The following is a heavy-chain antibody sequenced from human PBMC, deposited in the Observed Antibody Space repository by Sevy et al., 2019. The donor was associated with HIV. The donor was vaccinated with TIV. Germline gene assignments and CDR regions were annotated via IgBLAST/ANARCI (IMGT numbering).Heavy chain of an antibody. CDR2: IVVGSGST. J-gene: IGHJ5*02. D-gene: IGHD3-3*01. CDR3: AATTDTIFGVVLMNNWFDP. CDR1: AFTPSTSA. V-gene: IGHV1-58*01. Sequence: ASVKVSCKASAFTPSTSAVQWVRQSRGQRLEWIGWIVVGSGSTNYAQKFQGRVTFTRDMSTNTAYMEMCSLRSDDTAVYYCAATTDTIFGVVLMNNWFDPWGQGTLVTVSS.